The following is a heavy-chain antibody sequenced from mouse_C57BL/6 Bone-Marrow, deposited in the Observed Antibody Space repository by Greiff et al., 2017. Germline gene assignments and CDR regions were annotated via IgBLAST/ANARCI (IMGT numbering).Heavy chain of an antibody. J-gene: IGHJ1*03. CDR2: IYPGDGDT. CDR1: GYAFSSSW. Sequence: VKLQESGPELVKPGASVKISCKASGYAFSSSWMNWVKQRPGKGLEWIGRIYPGDGDTNYNGKFKGKATLTADKSSSTAYMQLSSLTSEDSAVYFCARETGVLSWYFDVWGTGTTVTVSS. D-gene: IGHD5-1*01. V-gene: IGHV1-82*01. CDR3: ARETGVLSWYFDV.